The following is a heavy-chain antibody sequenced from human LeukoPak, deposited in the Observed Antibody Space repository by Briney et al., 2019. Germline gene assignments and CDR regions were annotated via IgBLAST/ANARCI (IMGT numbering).Heavy chain of an antibody. J-gene: IGHJ3*02. CDR3: VRASVHSGGAFDI. Sequence: SETLSLTCTVSGGSISTYYWSWVRQPPGKGLEWIGYGYYSGSTDYIPSLKSRVTISVDTSKNQFSLKLTSVTAADTAVYYCVRASVHSGGAFDIWGQGTVVTVSS. D-gene: IGHD2-15*01. V-gene: IGHV4-59*01. CDR1: GGSISTYY. CDR2: GYYSGST.